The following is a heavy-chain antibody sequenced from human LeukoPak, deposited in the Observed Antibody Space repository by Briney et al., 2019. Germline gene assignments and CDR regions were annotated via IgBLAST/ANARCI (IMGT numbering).Heavy chain of an antibody. J-gene: IGHJ6*02. D-gene: IGHD2-2*01. V-gene: IGHV1-2*02. CDR2: INPNSGGT. CDR3: ASERYCSSTSCYADYYYGMDV. Sequence: GASVKVSCKASGYTFTGYYMHWVRQAPGQGLEWMGWINPNSGGTNYEQKFQGRVTMTRDTSISTAYMELSRLRSDDTAVYYCASERYCSSTSCYADYYYGMDVWGQGTTVTVSS. CDR1: GYTFTGYY.